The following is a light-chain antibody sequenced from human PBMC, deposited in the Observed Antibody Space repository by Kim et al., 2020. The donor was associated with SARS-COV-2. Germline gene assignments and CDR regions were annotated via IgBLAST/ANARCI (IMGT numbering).Light chain of an antibody. CDR1: GANIGSNY. Sequence: GQSVTISCSGRGANIGSNYVYWDQQLPGTAPKLLIYRNNQRPSGVPDRFSGSKSGTSASLAISGLRSEDEADYYCAAWDDSLSGVVFGGGTKLTVL. V-gene: IGLV1-47*01. J-gene: IGLJ2*01. CDR2: RNN. CDR3: AAWDDSLSGVV.